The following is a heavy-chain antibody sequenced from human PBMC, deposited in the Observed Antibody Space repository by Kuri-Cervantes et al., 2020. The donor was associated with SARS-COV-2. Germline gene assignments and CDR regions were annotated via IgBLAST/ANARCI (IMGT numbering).Heavy chain of an antibody. CDR2: ISDDGNNK. CDR1: GFTFSSYG. D-gene: IGHD3-10*01. J-gene: IGHJ6*03. CDR3: ARDGGPNYYGSGSYHPYYYYMDV. Sequence: GESLKISCSVSGFTFSSYGMHWVRQAPGKGLEWVAVISDDGNNKYYADSVKGRFTISRDNSKNTLHLQMKSLRGEDTAVYYCARDGGPNYYGSGSYHPYYYYMDVWGKGNTVNGSS. V-gene: IGHV3-30*03.